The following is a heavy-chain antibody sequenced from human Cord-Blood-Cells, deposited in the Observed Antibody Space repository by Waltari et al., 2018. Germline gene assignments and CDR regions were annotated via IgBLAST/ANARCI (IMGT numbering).Heavy chain of an antibody. CDR1: GGSFIGYY. V-gene: IGHV4-34*01. CDR3: ARCDIVVVVAY. CDR2: INHSGST. Sequence: QVQLQQWGAGLLTPSEPLAPTFAAYGGSFIGYYSILIRQPPGKGLEWIWEINHSGSTNYNPSLKSRVTISVDTSKNQFFLKLSSVTAADTAVYYCARCDIVVVVAYWGQGTLVTVSS. J-gene: IGHJ4*02. D-gene: IGHD2-2*01.